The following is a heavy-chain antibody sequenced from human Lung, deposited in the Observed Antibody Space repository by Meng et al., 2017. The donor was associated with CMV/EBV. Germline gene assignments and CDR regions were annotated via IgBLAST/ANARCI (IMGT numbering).Heavy chain of an antibody. D-gene: IGHD3-3*01. J-gene: IGHJ6*02. CDR3: ARGGYYDFWSGYSYYYYYGMDV. V-gene: IGHV4-59*01. Sequence: SXTXSLXXTVSGGSISSYYWSWIRQPPGKGLEWIGYIYYSGSTNYNPSLKSRVTISVDTSKNQFSLKLSSVTAADTAVYYCARGGYYDFWSGYSYYYYYGMDVXGQGXTLTVSS. CDR2: IYYSGST. CDR1: GGSISSYY.